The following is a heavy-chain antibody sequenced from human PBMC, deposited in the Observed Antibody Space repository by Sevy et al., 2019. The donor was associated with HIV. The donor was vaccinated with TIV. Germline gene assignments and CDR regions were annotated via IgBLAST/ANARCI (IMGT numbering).Heavy chain of an antibody. D-gene: IGHD3-16*02. Sequence: GGSLRLSCSASGFTFSNNGMDWVRQAPGKGLEWISYISGDTRTIYYAHSVRGRFSVSRDNAKNSLFLHMNSLRDDDTAVYYCARNVWGTFRYDDFWGQGTLVTVSS. CDR1: GFTFSNNG. CDR2: ISGDTRTI. J-gene: IGHJ4*02. CDR3: ARNVWGTFRYDDF. V-gene: IGHV3-48*02.